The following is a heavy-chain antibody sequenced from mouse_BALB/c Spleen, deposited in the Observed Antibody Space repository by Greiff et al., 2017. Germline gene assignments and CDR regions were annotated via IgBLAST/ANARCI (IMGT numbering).Heavy chain of an antibody. CDR1: GYSFTGYN. Sequence: EVQLQESGPELEKPGASVKISCKASGYSFTGYNMNWVKLSNGKSLEWIGNIDPYYGGTSYNQKFKGKATLTVDKSSSTAYMQLKSLTSEDSAVYYCARDSSDSSGYVNYAMDYWGQGTSVTVSS. CDR2: IDPYYGGT. D-gene: IGHD3-2*01. V-gene: IGHV1-39*01. J-gene: IGHJ4*01. CDR3: ARDSSDSSGYVNYAMDY.